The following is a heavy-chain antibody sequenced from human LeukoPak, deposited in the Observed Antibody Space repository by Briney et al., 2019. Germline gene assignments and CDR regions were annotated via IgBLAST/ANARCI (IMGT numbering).Heavy chain of an antibody. J-gene: IGHJ4*02. CDR2: MYHTGGF. CDR1: GGSINSINW. CDR3: ARNPRDGHTFDY. Sequence: PSETLSLTCAVSGGSINSINWWSWVRQPPGQGLEWIGEMYHTGGFNYNPSLKSRVTISLDNSQNQFFLRLSSVTAADTAVYYCARNPRDGHTFDYWGQGTLVTVSS. V-gene: IGHV4-4*02.